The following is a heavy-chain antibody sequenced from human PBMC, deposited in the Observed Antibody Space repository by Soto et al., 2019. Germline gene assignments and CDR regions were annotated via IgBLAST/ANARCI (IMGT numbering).Heavy chain of an antibody. J-gene: IGHJ4*02. CDR2: IYSGGST. CDR3: ARAPGTSAPPDY. D-gene: IGHD6-6*01. CDR1: GFNVSINY. V-gene: IGHV3-53*01. Sequence: EVQLVESGGGLIQPGGSLRLSCAASGFNVSINYMSWVRQAPGKGLEWVSVIYSGGSTYYADSVKGRFTISRDNSKNTLYLQMNSLRAEDTAVYYRARAPGTSAPPDYWGQGTLVTVSS.